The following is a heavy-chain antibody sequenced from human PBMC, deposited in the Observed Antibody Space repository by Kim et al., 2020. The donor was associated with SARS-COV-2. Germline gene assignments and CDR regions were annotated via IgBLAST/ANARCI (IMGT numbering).Heavy chain of an antibody. Sequence: SNPSLKSRVTISIDTSKNQFSLKLNSVTAADTAVYYCARGPGYSYGYSDYWGQGTLLTVSS. CDR3: ARGPGYSYGYSDY. D-gene: IGHD5-18*01. V-gene: IGHV4-39*07. J-gene: IGHJ4*02.